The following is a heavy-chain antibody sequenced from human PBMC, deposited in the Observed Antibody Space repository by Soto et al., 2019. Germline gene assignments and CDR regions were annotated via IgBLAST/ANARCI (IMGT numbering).Heavy chain of an antibody. Sequence: VKVSCKASGGTFSSYAISWVRQAPGQGLEWMGGIIPIFGTANYAQKFQGRVTITADESTSTAYMELSSLRSEDTAVYYCARLSGITGTAADYWGQGTLVTVSS. J-gene: IGHJ4*02. V-gene: IGHV1-69*13. D-gene: IGHD1-20*01. CDR3: ARLSGITGTAADY. CDR2: IIPIFGTA. CDR1: GGTFSSYA.